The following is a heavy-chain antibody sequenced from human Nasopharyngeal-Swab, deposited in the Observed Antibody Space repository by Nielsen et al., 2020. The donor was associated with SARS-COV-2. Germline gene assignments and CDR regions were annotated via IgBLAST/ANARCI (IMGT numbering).Heavy chain of an antibody. CDR3: ARGWIAARPHYYYYYGTDV. V-gene: IGHV4-59*01. CDR2: IYYSGST. Sequence: ESLKISCTVSGGSISSYYWSWIRQPPGKGLEWIGYIYYSGSTNYNPSLKSRVTISVDTSKNQFSLKLSSVTAADTAVYYCARGWIAARPHYYYYYGTDVWGQGTTVTVSS. J-gene: IGHJ6*02. D-gene: IGHD6-6*01. CDR1: GGSISSYY.